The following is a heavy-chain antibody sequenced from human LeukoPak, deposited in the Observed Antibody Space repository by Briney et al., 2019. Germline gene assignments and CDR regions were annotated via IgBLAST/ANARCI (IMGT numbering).Heavy chain of an antibody. J-gene: IGHJ5*02. CDR2: IYHSGYI. CDR3: ARGPPRYCSGGSCYSEEYWFDP. CDR1: GGSISSGGYS. Sequence: SETLSLTCAVTGGSISSGGYSWSWIRQPPGKGLEWIGYIYHSGYIYYNPSLKSRASMSVDRSKNQFSLKLNSVTAADTAVYYCARGPPRYCSGGSCYSEEYWFDPWGQGTLVTVSS. D-gene: IGHD2-15*01. V-gene: IGHV4-30-2*01.